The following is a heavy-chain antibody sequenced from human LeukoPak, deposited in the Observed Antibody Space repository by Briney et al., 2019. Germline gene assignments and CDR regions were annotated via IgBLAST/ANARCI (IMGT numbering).Heavy chain of an antibody. CDR3: AREKIAAAAPTPDY. Sequence: PSETLSLTCTVSGGSISSSSYYWGWIRQPPGKGLEWIGSIYYSGSTYYTPSLKSRVTISVDTSKNQFSLKLSSVTAADTAVYYCAREKIAAAAPTPDYWGQGTLVTVSS. V-gene: IGHV4-39*02. CDR1: GGSISSSSYY. CDR2: IYYSGST. D-gene: IGHD6-13*01. J-gene: IGHJ4*02.